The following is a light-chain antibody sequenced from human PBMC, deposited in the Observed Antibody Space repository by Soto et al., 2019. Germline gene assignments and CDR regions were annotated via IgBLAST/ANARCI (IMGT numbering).Light chain of an antibody. CDR2: DAS. CDR3: QQRVNWPPLT. V-gene: IGKV3-11*01. Sequence: EVVMTQSPASLSLSPGERATLSCRASQSISSYLAWYQQEPGQAPRLLIYDASNRATGIPARFSGSGSGTDFTLTISSLEPEDFAVYYCQQRVNWPPLTFGGGTKVEI. J-gene: IGKJ4*01. CDR1: QSISSY.